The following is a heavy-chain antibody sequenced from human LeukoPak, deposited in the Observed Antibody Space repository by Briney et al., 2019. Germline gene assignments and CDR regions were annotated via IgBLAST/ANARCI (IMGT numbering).Heavy chain of an antibody. CDR1: GFTFRNHW. CDR2: ISSDGSST. V-gene: IGHV3-74*03. Sequence: PGGSLRLSCAASGFTFRNHWMHCVRHTPGKGLVWVSRISSDGSSTTYADSVKGRFTISRDNAKNTLYLQMNNLRAEDTAMYYCARDQRVTGRPDIDYWGQGTLAIVSS. D-gene: IGHD6-6*01. CDR3: ARDQRVTGRPDIDY. J-gene: IGHJ4*02.